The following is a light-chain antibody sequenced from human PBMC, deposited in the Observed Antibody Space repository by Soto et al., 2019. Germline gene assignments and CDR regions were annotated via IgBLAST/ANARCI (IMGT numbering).Light chain of an antibody. Sequence: QPVLTQPPSASGTPGQRVTISCSGRSSNIGSNYVYWYQQLPGTAPKLLMYRNNQRPSGVPDRFSGSKSGTSASLAISGLRSEDGADYYCASWDDSLNAFYVFGTGTKVTVL. V-gene: IGLV1-47*01. CDR2: RNN. CDR3: ASWDDSLNAFYV. CDR1: SSNIGSNY. J-gene: IGLJ1*01.